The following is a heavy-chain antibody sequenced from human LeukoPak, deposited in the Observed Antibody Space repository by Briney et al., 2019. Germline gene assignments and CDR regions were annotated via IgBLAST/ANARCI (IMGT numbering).Heavy chain of an antibody. J-gene: IGHJ4*02. CDR1: GDPVTTTNYY. Sequence: SETLSLTCTVSGDPVTTTNYYWGWIRQPPGKGLEWIGEINHSGSTNYNPSLKSRVTISVDTSKNQFSLKLSSVTAADTAVYYCARGETASTYYYDSSGYYRLMYYFDYWGQGTLVTVSS. CDR3: ARGETASTYYYDSSGYYRLMYYFDY. CDR2: INHSGST. D-gene: IGHD3-22*01. V-gene: IGHV4-39*07.